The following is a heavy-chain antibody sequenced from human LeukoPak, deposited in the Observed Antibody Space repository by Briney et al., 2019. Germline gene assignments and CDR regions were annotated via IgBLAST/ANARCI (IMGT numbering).Heavy chain of an antibody. D-gene: IGHD2-15*01. CDR1: GGTFSSYA. Sequence: ASVKVSCKASGGTFSSYAISWVRQAPGQGLEWMGRIIPIFGTANYAQKFQGRVTITTDESTSTAYMELGSLRSEDTAVYYCANRIPGHPAEDAFDIWGQGTMVTVSS. CDR2: IIPIFGTA. CDR3: ANRIPGHPAEDAFDI. J-gene: IGHJ3*02. V-gene: IGHV1-69*05.